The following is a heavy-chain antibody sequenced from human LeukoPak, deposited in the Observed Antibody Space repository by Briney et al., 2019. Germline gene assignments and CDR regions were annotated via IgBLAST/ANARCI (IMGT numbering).Heavy chain of an antibody. CDR2: IYPGDSDT. D-gene: IGHD4-23*01. J-gene: IGHJ3*02. V-gene: IGHV5-51*01. CDR3: ARRHLGPGVGGDAFDI. CDR1: GYSFTSYW. Sequence: GESLKTSCKGSGYSFTSYWIGWVRQMPGKGLEWMGIIYPGDSDTRYSPSFQGQVTISADKSISTAYLQWSSLKASDTAMYYCARRHLGPGVGGDAFDIWGQGTMVTVSS.